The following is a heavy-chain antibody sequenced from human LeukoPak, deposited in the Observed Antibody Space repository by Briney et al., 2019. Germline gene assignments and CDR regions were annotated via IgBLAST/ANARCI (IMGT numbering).Heavy chain of an antibody. CDR1: GFTFSSYP. D-gene: IGHD3-22*01. V-gene: IGHV3-30*04. Sequence: PGGSLRLSCSASGFTFSSYPMHWVRQAPGKGLEWVALISYDGSDKNYADSVKGRFTISRDNSKNTLYMQMNSLRAEDTAVYYCAKGIDSSGYWADYWGQGTLVTVSS. CDR3: AKGIDSSGYWADY. J-gene: IGHJ4*02. CDR2: ISYDGSDK.